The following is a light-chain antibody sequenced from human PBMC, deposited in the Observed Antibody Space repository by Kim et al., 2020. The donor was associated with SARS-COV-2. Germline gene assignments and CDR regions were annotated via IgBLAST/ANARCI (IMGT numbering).Light chain of an antibody. CDR2: LNSDGSH. Sequence: SVKLTCTLSSGHSSYAIAWHQQQPDKGPRYLMNLNSDGSHRKGDGIPDRFSGSSSGAERYLTISSLQSEDEADYYCQTWGTGIRVFGGGTKLTVL. CDR1: SGHSSYA. CDR3: QTWGTGIRV. V-gene: IGLV4-69*01. J-gene: IGLJ3*02.